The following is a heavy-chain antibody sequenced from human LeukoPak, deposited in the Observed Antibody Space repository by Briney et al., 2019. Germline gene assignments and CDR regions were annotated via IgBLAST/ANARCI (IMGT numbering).Heavy chain of an antibody. CDR3: ARGRITGDTYDILTGYPMGGFDY. D-gene: IGHD3-9*01. J-gene: IGHJ4*02. Sequence: PSETLSLTCTVSGGSINSSSYYWGWIRQPPGKGLEWIGSIYYSGSTYYNPSLKSRVTISVDTSKNQFSLKLSSMTAADTAVYYCARGRITGDTYDILTGYPMGGFDYWGQGTLVTVSS. CDR1: GGSINSSSYY. CDR2: IYYSGST. V-gene: IGHV4-39*07.